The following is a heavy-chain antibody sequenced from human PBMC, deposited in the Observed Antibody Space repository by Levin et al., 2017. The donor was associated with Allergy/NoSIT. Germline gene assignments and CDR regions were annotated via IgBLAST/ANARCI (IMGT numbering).Heavy chain of an antibody. CDR1: GFTFGDYA. V-gene: IGHV3-49*03. CDR2: IRSQTYGATT. CDR3: HTGGWKGRSLYDYYMDG. D-gene: IGHD6-19*01. Sequence: PGGSLRLSCAFSGFTFGDYAVTWFRQAPGKGLEWITFIRSQTYGATTEYAASVTGRFTISRDDSKSIAYLQMDRLKTEDTAVYYCHTGGWKGRSLYDYYMDGWGKGTSVTVSS. J-gene: IGHJ6*03.